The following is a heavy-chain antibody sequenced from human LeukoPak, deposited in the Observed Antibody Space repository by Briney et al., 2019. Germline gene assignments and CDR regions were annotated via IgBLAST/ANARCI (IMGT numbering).Heavy chain of an antibody. CDR3: ARVSGGDGYNYGYYYYMDV. Sequence: PGGSLRLSCAASGFSFDDYGMSWVRQAPGKGLEWVSGINWNGGSRGYADSVKGRFTISRDNAKNSLYLQMNSLRAEDTALYYCARVSGGDGYNYGYYYYMDVWGNGTTVTVSS. CDR1: GFSFDDYG. D-gene: IGHD5-24*01. V-gene: IGHV3-20*04. CDR2: INWNGGSR. J-gene: IGHJ6*03.